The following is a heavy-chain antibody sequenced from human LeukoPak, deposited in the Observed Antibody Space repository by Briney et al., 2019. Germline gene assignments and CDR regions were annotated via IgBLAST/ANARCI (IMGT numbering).Heavy chain of an antibody. CDR3: ARAWYYMDSDGYKGWLDP. D-gene: IGHD5-24*01. Sequence: PSETLFLTCSISGGSISSYYWSWIRQPPGKGLEWTGYIYYSGSTNYNPSLESRVTISLDTSKKQFSLQLRSVTAADTAVYYCARAWYYMDSDGYKGWLDPWGQGTLVTVSS. J-gene: IGHJ5*02. V-gene: IGHV4-59*01. CDR1: GGSISSYY. CDR2: IYYSGST.